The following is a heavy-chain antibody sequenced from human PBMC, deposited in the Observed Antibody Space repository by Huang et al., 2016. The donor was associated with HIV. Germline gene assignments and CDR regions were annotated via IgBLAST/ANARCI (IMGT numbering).Heavy chain of an antibody. CDR3: LPAGHVSHYYYMDV. CDR2: VSNDGNEK. Sequence: QGQLVESGVGVVQPGRSLRLSCAASGFSFTSYDMQWVRQVPGKVWDRVSCVSNDGNEKYYADSVKGRFTISRDNFKNTLYLQMNSLRTGDTAVYFCLPAGHVSHYYYMDVWGKGTTVIVSS. V-gene: IGHV3-30*03. J-gene: IGHJ6*03. CDR1: GFSFTSYD.